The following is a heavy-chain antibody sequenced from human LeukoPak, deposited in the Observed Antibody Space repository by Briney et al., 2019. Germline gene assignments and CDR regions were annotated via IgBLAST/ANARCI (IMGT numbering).Heavy chain of an antibody. V-gene: IGHV1-18*03. CDR1: GYTFSKYN. Sequence: ASVKVSCKAAGYTFSKYNNSWVRQAPAQGLQWIGWISGYNDNTTYAQRFQGRVTMTTDTSARTAYMELSSLRSEDVAVYYCAREVSSVGANYVDYWGQGTLVTVSS. J-gene: IGHJ4*02. CDR3: AREVSSVGANYVDY. D-gene: IGHD3-10*01. CDR2: ISGYNDNT.